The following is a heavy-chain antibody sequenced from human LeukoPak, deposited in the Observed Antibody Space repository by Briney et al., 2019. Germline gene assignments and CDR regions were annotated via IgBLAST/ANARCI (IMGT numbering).Heavy chain of an antibody. Sequence: SETLSLTCAVYGGSFSGYYWSWIRQPPGKGLEWIGEINHSGSTNYNPSLKSRVTISVDTSKNQFSLKLSSVTAADTAVYYCARVKFPVDSWGQGTLVTVSS. CDR1: GGSFSGYY. CDR3: ARVKFPVDS. CDR2: INHSGST. V-gene: IGHV4-34*01. J-gene: IGHJ5*01.